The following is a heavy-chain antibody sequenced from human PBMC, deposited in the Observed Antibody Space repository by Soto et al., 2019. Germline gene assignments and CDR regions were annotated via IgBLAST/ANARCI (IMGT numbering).Heavy chain of an antibody. CDR3: AKGGEQWLANWFDP. V-gene: IGHV4-31*03. D-gene: IGHD6-19*01. Sequence: SETLSLTCTVSGGSISSGAYYWSWIRQHPGKGLEWIGSMYYSGSNYYNPSLRSRLTISADTSKNQFSLKLSSVTAADTVVYYCAKGGEQWLANWFDPWGQGTLVTVSS. CDR1: GGSISSGAYY. CDR2: MYYSGSN. J-gene: IGHJ5*02.